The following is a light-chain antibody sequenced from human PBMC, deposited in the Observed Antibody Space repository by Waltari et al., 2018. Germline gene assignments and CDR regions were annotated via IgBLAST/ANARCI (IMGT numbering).Light chain of an antibody. Sequence: EIVLTQSPGTLSLSPGERASISCRTSQSVSSNYLAWYQQRPGQAPRLLIYGASSRAIGIPDRFSGSGSGTDFTLTISRLEPEDFAVYYCQQYGTSPRTFGQGTKVEIK. CDR1: QSVSSNY. V-gene: IGKV3-20*01. CDR3: QQYGTSPRT. CDR2: GAS. J-gene: IGKJ1*01.